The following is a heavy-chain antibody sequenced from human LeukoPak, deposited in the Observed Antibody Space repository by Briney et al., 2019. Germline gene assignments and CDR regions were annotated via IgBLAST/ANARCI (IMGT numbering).Heavy chain of an antibody. CDR2: IDYSGST. Sequence: SETLSLTCTVSGGSISSYYWSWIRQPPGKGLEWIGYIDYSGSTNYNPSLKSRVTISLDTSKTQFSLKLSSVTAADTAVYYCARASRSTWDFDYWGQGTLVTVSS. CDR3: ARASRSTWDFDY. CDR1: GGSISSYY. D-gene: IGHD7-27*01. V-gene: IGHV4-59*01. J-gene: IGHJ4*02.